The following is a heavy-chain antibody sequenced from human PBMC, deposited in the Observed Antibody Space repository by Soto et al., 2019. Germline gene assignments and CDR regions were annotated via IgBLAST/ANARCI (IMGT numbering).Heavy chain of an antibody. Sequence: LSLTCAVSGGSISRSNWWSWVRQPPGKGLEWIGEIYHSGSTNYHPSLKSRVTISVDKSKNQFSLKLTSLTAADTAVYYCARSITFDWLFFDNWGQGTLVTVSS. CDR1: GGSISRSNW. CDR3: ARSITFDWLFFDN. J-gene: IGHJ4*02. V-gene: IGHV4-4*02. CDR2: IYHSGST. D-gene: IGHD3-9*01.